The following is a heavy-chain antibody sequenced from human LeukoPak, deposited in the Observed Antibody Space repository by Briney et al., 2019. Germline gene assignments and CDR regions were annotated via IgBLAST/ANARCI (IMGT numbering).Heavy chain of an antibody. J-gene: IGHJ4*02. CDR1: GFTFSSYA. CDR2: ISYDGSNK. V-gene: IGHV3-30*01. Sequence: GRSLRLSCAASGFTFSSYAMHWVRQAPGKGLEWVAVISYDGSNKYYADSVKGRFTISRDNSKNTLYLQMNSLRAEDTAVYYCASRTTVTTDPVDYWGQGTLVTVSS. CDR3: ASRTTVTTDPVDY. D-gene: IGHD4-17*01.